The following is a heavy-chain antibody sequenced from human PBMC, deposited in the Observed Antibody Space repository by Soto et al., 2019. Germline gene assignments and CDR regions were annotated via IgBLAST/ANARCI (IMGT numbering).Heavy chain of an antibody. Sequence: PSETLSLTCTVSGGSISSHYWSWIRQPPGKGLEWIGYIYYSGSTNYNPSLKSRVTISVDTSKNQFSLKLSSVTAADTAVYYCARGYYDSSGYQPPGYWGQGTLVTVSS. CDR1: GGSISSHY. V-gene: IGHV4-59*11. J-gene: IGHJ4*02. CDR2: IYYSGST. D-gene: IGHD3-22*01. CDR3: ARGYYDSSGYQPPGY.